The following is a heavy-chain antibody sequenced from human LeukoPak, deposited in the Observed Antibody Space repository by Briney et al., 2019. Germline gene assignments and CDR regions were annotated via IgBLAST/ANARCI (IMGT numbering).Heavy chain of an antibody. CDR2: MNPNSGNT. CDR3: ARSPTGGGDAFDI. D-gene: IGHD4-17*01. CDR1: GYTFTSYD. J-gene: IGHJ3*02. V-gene: IGHV1-8*03. Sequence: ASVKVSCKASGYTFTSYDINWVRQATGPGLEWMGWMNPNSGNTGYAQKFQGRVTITRNTSISTAYMELSSLRSEDTAVYYCARSPTGGGDAFDIWGQGTMVTVSS.